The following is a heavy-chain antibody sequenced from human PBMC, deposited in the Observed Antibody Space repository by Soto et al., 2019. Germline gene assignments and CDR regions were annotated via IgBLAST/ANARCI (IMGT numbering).Heavy chain of an antibody. V-gene: IGHV3-11*04. J-gene: IGHJ5*02. Sequence: PGGSLRLSCAASGFTFSDYYMSWIRQAPGKGLEWVSYISSSGSTIYYADSVKGRFTISRDNAKNSLYLQMNSLRAEDTAVYYCARHPERIAQIGWFDPWGQGTLVTVSS. CDR2: ISSSGSTI. CDR1: GFTFSDYY. D-gene: IGHD6-13*01. CDR3: ARHPERIAQIGWFDP.